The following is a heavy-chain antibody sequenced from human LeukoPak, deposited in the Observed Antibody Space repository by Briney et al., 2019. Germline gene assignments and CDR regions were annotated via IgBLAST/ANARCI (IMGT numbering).Heavy chain of an antibody. Sequence: GGSLRLSCAASGFTFSSYAMSWVRQAPGKGLEWVSAISGSGGSTYYADSVKGRFTISRDNSKNTLYLQMNSLRAGDTAVYYCAKVIVRYYYMDVWGKGTTVTVSS. V-gene: IGHV3-23*01. D-gene: IGHD3-16*02. CDR2: ISGSGGST. J-gene: IGHJ6*03. CDR3: AKVIVRYYYMDV. CDR1: GFTFSSYA.